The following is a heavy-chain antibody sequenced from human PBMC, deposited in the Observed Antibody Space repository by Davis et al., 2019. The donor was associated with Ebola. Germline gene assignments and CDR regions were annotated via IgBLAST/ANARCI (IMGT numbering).Heavy chain of an antibody. CDR2: ISSDGSND. J-gene: IGHJ6*04. V-gene: IGHV3-30*03. CDR3: VRGQQPYGMDV. Sequence: GGSLRLSCAASGFTFDNFWMSWVRQAPGTGLEWVAVISSDGSNDYYAHSVKGRFTISRDNSKNTLYLQMNSLRPEEAAVYYCVRGQQPYGMDVWGKGTTVTVSS. D-gene: IGHD6-13*01. CDR1: GFTFDNFW.